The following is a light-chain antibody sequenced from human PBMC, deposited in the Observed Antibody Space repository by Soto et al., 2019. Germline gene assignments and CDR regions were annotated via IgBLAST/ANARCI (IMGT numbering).Light chain of an antibody. V-gene: IGLV2-14*03. J-gene: IGLJ2*01. CDR1: SSDVGGYNY. Sequence: QSALTQPASVSGSPGQSITISCTGTSSDVGGYNYVSWFQQHPGKAPKLMIYDVSNRPSGVSNRFSGSKSGNTASLTISGLRAEDEADYYCSSYTSSSPVVFGGGTKVTVL. CDR3: SSYTSSSPVV. CDR2: DVS.